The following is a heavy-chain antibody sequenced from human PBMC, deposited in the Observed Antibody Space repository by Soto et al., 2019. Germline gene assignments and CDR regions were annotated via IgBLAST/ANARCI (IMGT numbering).Heavy chain of an antibody. CDR1: GFTFSSYG. V-gene: IGHV3-33*01. CDR2: IWYDGSNK. J-gene: IGHJ4*02. CDR3: ARTRYWFDY. D-gene: IGHD2-8*02. Sequence: QVQLVESGGGVVQPGRSLRLSYAASGFTFSSYGMHWVRQAPGKGLEWVAVIWYDGSNKYYADSVKGRFTISRDNSKNTLYLQMNSLRAEDTAVYYCARTRYWFDYWGQGTLVTVSS.